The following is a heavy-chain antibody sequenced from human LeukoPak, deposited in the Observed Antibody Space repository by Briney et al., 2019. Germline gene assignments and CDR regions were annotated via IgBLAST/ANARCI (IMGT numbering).Heavy chain of an antibody. D-gene: IGHD3-10*01. V-gene: IGHV1-69*04. CDR2: IIPILGIA. Sequence: SVKVSCKASGGTFSSYAISWVRQAPGQGLEWMGRIIPILGIANYAQKFQGRVTITADKSTSTAYMELSSLRSEDTAVYYCARDSDSHLWFGSQDDEILYDYYGMDVWGQGTTVTVSS. J-gene: IGHJ6*02. CDR3: ARDSDSHLWFGSQDDEILYDYYGMDV. CDR1: GGTFSSYA.